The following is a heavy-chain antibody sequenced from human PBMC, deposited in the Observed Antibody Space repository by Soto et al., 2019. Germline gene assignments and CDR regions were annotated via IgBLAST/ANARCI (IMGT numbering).Heavy chain of an antibody. CDR3: AREDYYGSGSYYNVPWFDP. V-gene: IGHV4-59*01. Sequence: QVQLQESGPGLVKPSETLSLTCTVSGGSISSYYWSWIRQPPGKGLEWIGYIYYSGSTNYNPSLKRRGTISVDTSKNHFALKLSSVTAADTAVYYCAREDYYGSGSYYNVPWFDPWGQGTLVTVSS. J-gene: IGHJ5*02. CDR2: IYYSGST. CDR1: GGSISSYY. D-gene: IGHD3-10*01.